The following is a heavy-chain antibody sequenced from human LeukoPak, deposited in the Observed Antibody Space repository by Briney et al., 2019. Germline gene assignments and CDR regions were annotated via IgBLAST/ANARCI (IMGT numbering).Heavy chain of an antibody. D-gene: IGHD3-16*01. Sequence: GGSLRLSCAASGFTFSSYGMNWVRQAPGTGLEWVSSISGSSTYIYYADSVRGRFTISRDNAKNSLYLQMNSLRAEDTAVYYCARALGVDPPDVFDIWGQGTMVTVSS. J-gene: IGHJ3*02. CDR2: ISGSSTYI. V-gene: IGHV3-21*01. CDR3: ARALGVDPPDVFDI. CDR1: GFTFSSYG.